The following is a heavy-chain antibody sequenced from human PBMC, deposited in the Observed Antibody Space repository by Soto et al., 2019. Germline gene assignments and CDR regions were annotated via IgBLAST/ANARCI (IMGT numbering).Heavy chain of an antibody. V-gene: IGHV3-64D*08. Sequence: PGGSLRLSCSASGLTFSSFTMHWVRQAPGKGLEYVSAINSNGGSAYYGDSVKGRFTISRDNPKNTLYLQMSSLRVEDTAVYYCVTNRGGSLRDFDYWGQGTLVTVSS. J-gene: IGHJ4*02. CDR1: GLTFSSFT. CDR3: VTNRGGSLRDFDY. CDR2: INSNGGSA.